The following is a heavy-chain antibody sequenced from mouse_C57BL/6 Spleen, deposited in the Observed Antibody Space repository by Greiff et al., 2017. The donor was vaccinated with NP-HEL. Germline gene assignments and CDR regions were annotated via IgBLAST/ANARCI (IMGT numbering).Heavy chain of an antibody. CDR1: GYSITSGYY. CDR2: ISYDGSN. Sequence: EVKVEESGPGLVKPSQSLSLTCSVTGYSITSGYYWNWIRQFPGNKLEWMGYISYDGSNNYNPSLKNRISITRDTSKNQFFLKLNSVTTEDTATYYCAYDDAMDYWGQGTSVTVSS. CDR3: AYDDAMDY. D-gene: IGHD2-12*01. V-gene: IGHV3-6*01. J-gene: IGHJ4*01.